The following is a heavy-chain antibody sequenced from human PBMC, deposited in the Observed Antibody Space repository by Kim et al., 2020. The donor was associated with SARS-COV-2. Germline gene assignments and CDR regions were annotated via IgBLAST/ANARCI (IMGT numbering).Heavy chain of an antibody. D-gene: IGHD4-17*01. V-gene: IGHV1-46*01. CDR3: ARELPSKVVYGDLSIDAFDI. CDR2: INPSGGST. CDR1: GYTFTSYY. J-gene: IGHJ3*02. Sequence: ASVKVSCKASGYTFTSYYMHWVRRAPGQGLEWMGIINPSGGSTSYAQKFQGRVTMTRDTSTSTVYMELSSLRSEDTAVYYCARELPSKVVYGDLSIDAFDIWGQGTMVTVSS.